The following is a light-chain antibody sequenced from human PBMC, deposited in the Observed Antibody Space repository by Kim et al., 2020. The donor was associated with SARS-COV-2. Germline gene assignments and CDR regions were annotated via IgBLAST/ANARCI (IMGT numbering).Light chain of an antibody. CDR3: QQYGSSPRVT. Sequence: PGESATLTCRASQSVSSSHLAWYQQKPGQAPRLLIYGASSRATGSPDRFSGSGSGTDFTLTISRLEPEDFAVYYCQQYGSSPRVTFGPGTKVDIK. J-gene: IGKJ3*01. CDR1: QSVSSSH. V-gene: IGKV3-20*01. CDR2: GAS.